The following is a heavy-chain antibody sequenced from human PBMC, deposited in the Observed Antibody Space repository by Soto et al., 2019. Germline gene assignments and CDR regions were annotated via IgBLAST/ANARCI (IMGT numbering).Heavy chain of an antibody. CDR2: ISWNSGSK. CDR3: ARGYCSGGSCYRADY. CDR1: GFSFDDYA. J-gene: IGHJ4*02. Sequence: EVQLVESGGGLVQPGRSLRLSCAASGFSFDDYAMHWVRQAPGKGLEWVSGISWNSGSKGYVDSVKGRFTISRDNAKNSLYLQMNSLRADDTALYYCARGYCSGGSCYRADYWGQGTLVTVSS. D-gene: IGHD2-15*01. V-gene: IGHV3-9*01.